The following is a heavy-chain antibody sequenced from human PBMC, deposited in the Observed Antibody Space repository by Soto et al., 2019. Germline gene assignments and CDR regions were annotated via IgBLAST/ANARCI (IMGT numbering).Heavy chain of an antibody. CDR3: AGGTMGIRDSDPFGVDV. CDR2: ISHTGTT. Sequence: SETLSLTCLVSGFPISSPYSWGWIRQPPGKGLEWIGSISHTGTTSYSPSLTSRVSISVDTSKNQVSLKLTSVTAADTAVYFWAGGTMGIRDSDPFGVDVWGHGTTVTVSS. D-gene: IGHD3-10*01. J-gene: IGHJ6*02. V-gene: IGHV4-38-2*02. CDR1: GFPISSPYS.